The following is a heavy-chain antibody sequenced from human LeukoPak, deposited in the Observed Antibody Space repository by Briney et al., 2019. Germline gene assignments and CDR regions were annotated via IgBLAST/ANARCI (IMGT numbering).Heavy chain of an antibody. V-gene: IGHV3-7*01. Sequence: GGSLRLSCAASGFTFSSYWMSWVRQAPGKGLEWVANIKQDGSEKYYVDSVKGRFTISRDNAKNSLYLQMNSLRAEDTAVYYCARTYYYGSGGKLDYWGQGTLVTVSS. J-gene: IGHJ4*02. CDR3: ARTYYYGSGGKLDY. CDR2: IKQDGSEK. D-gene: IGHD3-10*01. CDR1: GFTFSSYW.